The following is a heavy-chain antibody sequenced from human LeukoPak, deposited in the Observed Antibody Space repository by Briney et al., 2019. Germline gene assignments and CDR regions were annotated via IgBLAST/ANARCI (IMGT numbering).Heavy chain of an antibody. V-gene: IGHV3-74*01. CDR1: GFTFSSYW. Sequence: GGSLRLSCAASGFTFSSYWMHWVRQAPGRGPVWVSYITTDGSATAYADSVKGRFTISRDNAENTLYLQMNSLRAEDTAVYYCVRGMNDAFDIWGQGTMVAVSS. CDR2: ITTDGSAT. CDR3: VRGMNDAFDI. J-gene: IGHJ3*02.